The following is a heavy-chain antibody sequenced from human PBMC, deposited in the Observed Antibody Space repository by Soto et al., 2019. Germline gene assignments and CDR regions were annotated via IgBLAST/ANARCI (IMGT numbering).Heavy chain of an antibody. CDR3: ARDDYPYYDDSSGYHFDY. CDR2: ISDSSSTI. V-gene: IGHV3-48*01. J-gene: IGHJ4*02. CDR1: GFTFSTYN. Sequence: EVQLVESGGGLVQPGGSLRLSCAASGFTFSTYNMNWVRQAPGKGLEWVSYISDSSSTINYADSVKGRFTISRDNAKNSLYLQMNSLRAEDTAVYYCARDDYPYYDDSSGYHFDYWGQGALVTVSS. D-gene: IGHD3-22*01.